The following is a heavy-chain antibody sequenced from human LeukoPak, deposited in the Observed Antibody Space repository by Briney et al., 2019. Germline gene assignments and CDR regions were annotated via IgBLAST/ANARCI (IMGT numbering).Heavy chain of an antibody. J-gene: IGHJ4*02. V-gene: IGHV3-30*02. CDR2: IRYDGSNK. D-gene: IGHD5-12*01. Sequence: GGSLRLSCAASGFTFSTYSMNWVRQAPGKGLEWLAFIRYDGSNKNYADSVKGRFTISRDNTKNSLYLQMNSLRAEDTAVYYCARDVSGYDPGRFDYWGQGTLVTVSS. CDR3: ARDVSGYDPGRFDY. CDR1: GFTFSTYS.